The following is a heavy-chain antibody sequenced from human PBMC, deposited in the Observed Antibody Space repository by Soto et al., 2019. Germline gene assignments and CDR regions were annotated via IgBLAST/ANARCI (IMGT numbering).Heavy chain of an antibody. Sequence: QVQLQESGPGLVKPSETLSLTCTVSGGSISSYYWSWIRQPPGQGLQWIGYIYYSGSTNYNPSLKSRVTISVDTAKNQFSLKLSSVTAADTAVYYCARDHGYNSWYFDLWGRGTLVTVSS. V-gene: IGHV4-59*01. CDR1: GGSISSYY. CDR3: ARDHGYNSWYFDL. CDR2: IYYSGST. J-gene: IGHJ2*01. D-gene: IGHD5-12*01.